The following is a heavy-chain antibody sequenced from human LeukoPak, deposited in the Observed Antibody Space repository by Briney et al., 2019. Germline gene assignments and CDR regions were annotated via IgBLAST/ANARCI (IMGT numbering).Heavy chain of an antibody. CDR1: GFTFSSYW. J-gene: IGHJ4*02. Sequence: GGSLRLSCAVSGFTFSSYWMNWVRQAPGKGLEWVADIKQDGSEKYYVDSVKGRFTISRDNAKSSLYLQMNSLSAEDTAVYYCAGGTGWSFVYWGQGTLVTVSS. CDR2: IKQDGSEK. CDR3: AGGTGWSFVY. V-gene: IGHV3-7*01. D-gene: IGHD6-19*01.